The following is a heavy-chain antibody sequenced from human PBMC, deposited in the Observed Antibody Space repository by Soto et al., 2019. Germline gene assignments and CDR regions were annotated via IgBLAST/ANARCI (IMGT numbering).Heavy chain of an antibody. CDR1: GFTFNSYW. J-gene: IGHJ4*02. CDR3: ARASNGMAAGGPAVGIGDY. D-gene: IGHD6-13*01. Sequence: EVQLVESGGGLVQPGGSLRLSCAASGFTFNSYWMSWVRQAPGKGLEWVANIKEGGSDKYYVDSVKGRFTISRDNAKNSLYLQMNSLRAEDTAVYYCARASNGMAAGGPAVGIGDYWGQGALVTVSS. V-gene: IGHV3-7*01. CDR2: IKEGGSDK.